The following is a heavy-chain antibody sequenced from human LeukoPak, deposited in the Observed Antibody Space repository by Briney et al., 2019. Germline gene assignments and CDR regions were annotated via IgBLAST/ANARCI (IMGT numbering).Heavy chain of an antibody. CDR2: VSSNGDST. D-gene: IGHD6-6*01. J-gene: IGHJ4*02. CDR3: ARGTDRSSSEGFDY. V-gene: IGHV3-64*04. CDR1: GFTFSSYA. Sequence: GGSLRLSCSASGFTFSSYAMYWVRQAPGKGLEYVSAVSSNGDSTYYAGSVKGRFTISRDNAKNTLYLQMNSLRAEDTAVYYCARGTDRSSSEGFDYWGQGTLVTVSS.